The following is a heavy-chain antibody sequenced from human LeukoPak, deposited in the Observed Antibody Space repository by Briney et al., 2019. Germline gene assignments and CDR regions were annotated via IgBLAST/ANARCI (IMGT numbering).Heavy chain of an antibody. J-gene: IGHJ4*02. D-gene: IGHD5-18*01. Sequence: PGGSLRLSCGDSGVTFSSYPMNSVRDAPGEGRGWVSSISTSNSYIYYADSVRGRFTISRDNAKNSLYLQMDSLRAEDTAVYYCARRATTDRGYSYGLDFWGQGTLVTVSS. V-gene: IGHV3-21*01. CDR3: ARRATTDRGYSYGLDF. CDR2: ISTSNSYI. CDR1: GVTFSSYP.